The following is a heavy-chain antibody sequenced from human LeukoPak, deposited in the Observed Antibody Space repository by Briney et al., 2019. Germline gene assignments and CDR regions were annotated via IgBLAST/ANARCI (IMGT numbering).Heavy chain of an antibody. CDR2: IYHTGGS. J-gene: IGHJ4*02. CDR1: GFTFSAHY. Sequence: GSLRLSCAASGFTFSAHYLDWVRQAPGKGLEWIGNIYHTGGSNYNPSLKNRVTISVDTSKNRFSLRLNSVTAADTAVYFCARDYGDSSGWAIDYWGQGTLVTVSS. V-gene: IGHV4-38-2*02. CDR3: ARDYGDSSGWAIDY. D-gene: IGHD3-22*01.